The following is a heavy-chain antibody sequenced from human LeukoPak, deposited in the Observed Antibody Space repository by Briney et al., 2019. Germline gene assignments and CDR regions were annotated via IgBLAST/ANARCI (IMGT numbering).Heavy chain of an antibody. CDR2: MNPNSGNT. J-gene: IGHJ5*02. CDR3: ARGRGVKCYYDT. Sequence: ASVKVSCKASGYTFTSYDINWVRQATGQGLEWMGWMNPNSGNTGYAQKFQGRVTITRNTSISTAYMELSSLRSEDTAVYYCARGRGVKCYYDTWGQGTLVTVSS. CDR1: GYTFTSYD. D-gene: IGHD3-22*01. V-gene: IGHV1-8*03.